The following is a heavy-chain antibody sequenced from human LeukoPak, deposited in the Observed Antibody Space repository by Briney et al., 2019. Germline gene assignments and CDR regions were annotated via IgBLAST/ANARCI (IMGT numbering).Heavy chain of an antibody. D-gene: IGHD2-2*01. CDR2: IYYSGST. Sequence: SETLSLTCTVSGGSISSYYWSWIRQPPGKGLEWIGYIYYSGSTNYNPSLKSRVTISVDTSKNQFSLKLSSVAAADTAVYYCARDLGYCSSTSCYPQYYMDVWGKGTTVTISS. J-gene: IGHJ6*03. V-gene: IGHV4-59*01. CDR1: GGSISSYY. CDR3: ARDLGYCSSTSCYPQYYMDV.